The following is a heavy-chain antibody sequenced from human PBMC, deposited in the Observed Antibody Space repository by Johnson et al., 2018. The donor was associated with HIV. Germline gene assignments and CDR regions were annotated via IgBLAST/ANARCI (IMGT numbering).Heavy chain of an antibody. CDR1: GFSFSSYG. CDR3: AKGRWEATTYDDAFDI. CDR2: ISYDGTNK. Sequence: VQLVESGGGVVQPGGSLRFSCAASGFSFSSYGMHWVRQAPGKGLEWVAVISYDGTNKYYADSVKGRFTISRDNSKNTLYLQMNSLRAEDTAVYYCAKGRWEATTYDDAFDIWGQGTMVTVSS. D-gene: IGHD1-26*01. J-gene: IGHJ3*02. V-gene: IGHV3-30*18.